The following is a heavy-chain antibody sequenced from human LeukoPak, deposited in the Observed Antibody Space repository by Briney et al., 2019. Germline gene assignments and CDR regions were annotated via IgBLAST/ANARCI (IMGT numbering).Heavy chain of an antibody. Sequence: ASVKVSCKASGGTFSSCAISWVRQAPGQGLEWMGGIIPIFGTANYAQKFQGRVTITADKSTSTAYMELSSLRSEDTAVYYCASPLYYYGSGSPDYYYGMDVWGKGTTVTVSS. CDR2: IIPIFGTA. V-gene: IGHV1-69*06. J-gene: IGHJ6*04. CDR3: ASPLYYYGSGSPDYYYGMDV. D-gene: IGHD3-10*01. CDR1: GGTFSSCA.